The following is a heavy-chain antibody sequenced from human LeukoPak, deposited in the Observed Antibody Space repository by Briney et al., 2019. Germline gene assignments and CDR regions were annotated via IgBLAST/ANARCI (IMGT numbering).Heavy chain of an antibody. Sequence: GGSLRLSCAASGFTFSSYWMSWVRQAPGKGLEWVANIKQDGSEKYYVDSVKGRFTISRDNSKNTLYLQMNSLRAEDTAVYYCARDGPWIQLWLPSRGYFDYWGQGTLVTVSS. V-gene: IGHV3-7*01. CDR2: IKQDGSEK. D-gene: IGHD5-18*01. CDR3: ARDGPWIQLWLPSRGYFDY. CDR1: GFTFSSYW. J-gene: IGHJ4*02.